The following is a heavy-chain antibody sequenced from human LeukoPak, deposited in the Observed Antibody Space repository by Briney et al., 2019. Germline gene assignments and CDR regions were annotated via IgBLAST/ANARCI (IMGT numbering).Heavy chain of an antibody. J-gene: IGHJ4*02. CDR3: ARGSGWYGSDH. CDR2: IYHSGST. CDR1: GFVFSASY. D-gene: IGHD6-19*01. V-gene: IGHV4-38-2*01. Sequence: GSLRLSCAASGFVFSASYMSWVRKAPGKGLEWIGSIYHSGSTYYNPSLKSRVTISVDTSKNQFSLKLSSVTAADTAVYYCARGSGWYGSDHWGQGTLVTVSS.